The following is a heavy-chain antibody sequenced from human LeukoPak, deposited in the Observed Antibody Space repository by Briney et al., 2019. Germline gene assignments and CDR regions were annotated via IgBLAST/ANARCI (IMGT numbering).Heavy chain of an antibody. D-gene: IGHD3-16*02. CDR1: GGSISSYY. Sequence: PSETLSLTCTVSGGSISSYYWSWIRQPPGKGLEWIGEINHSGSTNYNPSLKSRVTISVDTSKNQFSLKLSSVTAADTAVYYCARAEIKLYNQRRYYFDYWGQGTLVTVSS. CDR3: ARAEIKLYNQRRYYFDY. V-gene: IGHV4-34*01. CDR2: INHSGST. J-gene: IGHJ4*02.